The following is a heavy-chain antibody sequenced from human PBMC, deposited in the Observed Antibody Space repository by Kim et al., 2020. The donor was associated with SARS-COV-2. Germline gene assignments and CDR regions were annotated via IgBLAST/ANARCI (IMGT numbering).Heavy chain of an antibody. Sequence: GGSLRLSCAASGFTFSNYWMSWVRQAPGKGLEWVANIKQDGSQKYYVDSVKGRFTISRDNARNSLYLQMNSLRAEDTAVYYCARYRDWGQGTLVTVSS. D-gene: IGHD3-10*01. V-gene: IGHV3-7*03. CDR3: ARYRD. CDR1: GFTFSNYW. J-gene: IGHJ4*02. CDR2: IKQDGSQK.